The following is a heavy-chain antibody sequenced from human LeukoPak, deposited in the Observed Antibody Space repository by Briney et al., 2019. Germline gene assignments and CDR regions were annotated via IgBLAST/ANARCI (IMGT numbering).Heavy chain of an antibody. CDR3: ARWGWAQSEFDY. Sequence: GGSPRLSCAASGFTFSTYWMSWIRQAPGKGLECVASVKRNESGTENVDPMNRRFSISDATAKSSLFLLMNGLTAEATAIYYCARWGWAQSEFDYWGQGVLVTVSS. CDR1: GFTFSTYW. J-gene: IGHJ4*02. CDR2: VKRNESGT. D-gene: IGHD5-24*01. V-gene: IGHV3-7*01.